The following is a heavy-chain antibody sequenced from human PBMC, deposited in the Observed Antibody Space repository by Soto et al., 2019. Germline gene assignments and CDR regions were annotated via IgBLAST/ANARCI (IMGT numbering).Heavy chain of an antibody. D-gene: IGHD5-12*01. V-gene: IGHV4-39*02. Sequence: PEETLSLTCAVSGGSISGSSFYWGWIRQPPEKGLESIGSIHYSGSTYYNPSLKSRVTMSVDTSKNQFSLKLTSVTAADTAVYYCARGGYSGYDRGSPFWYYYYGMDVWGQGTTVTVSS. J-gene: IGHJ6*02. CDR1: GGSISGSSFY. CDR2: IHYSGST. CDR3: ARGGYSGYDRGSPFWYYYYGMDV.